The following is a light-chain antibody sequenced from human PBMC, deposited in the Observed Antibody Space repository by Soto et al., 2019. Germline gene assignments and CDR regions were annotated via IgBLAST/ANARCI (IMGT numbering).Light chain of an antibody. J-gene: IGKJ2*01. V-gene: IGKV3-15*01. CDR2: DAS. Sequence: EIVMTQSPATLSVSPGERATLSCRASQSVSNNLAWFQQKPGQAPRLLIYDASTRATGIPARFSGSGSGTEFTLTINSLQSEDSAVYYCQQYKNWPPYTCGQGTKLEIK. CDR3: QQYKNWPPYT. CDR1: QSVSNN.